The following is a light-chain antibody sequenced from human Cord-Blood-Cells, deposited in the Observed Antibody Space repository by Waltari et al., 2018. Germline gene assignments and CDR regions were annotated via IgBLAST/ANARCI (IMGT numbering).Light chain of an antibody. V-gene: IGKV4-1*01. Sequence: DIVMTQSPDSLAVSLGERATINCKSSQSVLYSSKNKNYLAWYQQKPGQPPKLLMYWASTRESGVPDRFSGSGSGTDFTLTISSLQAEDVAVYYCQQYYSTPFTFGGGTKVEIK. CDR1: QSVLYSSKNKNY. CDR2: WAS. CDR3: QQYYSTPFT. J-gene: IGKJ4*01.